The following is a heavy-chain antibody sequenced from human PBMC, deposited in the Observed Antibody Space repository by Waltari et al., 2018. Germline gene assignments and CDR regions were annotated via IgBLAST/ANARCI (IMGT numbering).Heavy chain of an antibody. CDR2: INSGSTSI. CDR3: AREVRRNWFDP. Sequence: EVLLVESGGGLVKPGGSLRFSCAASGLTFGTYTMNWVRQAPGKGLEWVSSINSGSTSIYYADSVKGRFTISRDNAKNSLYLQMNSLRAEDTALYYCAREVRRNWFDPWGQGTLVTVSS. V-gene: IGHV3-21*01. J-gene: IGHJ5*02. CDR1: GLTFGTYT.